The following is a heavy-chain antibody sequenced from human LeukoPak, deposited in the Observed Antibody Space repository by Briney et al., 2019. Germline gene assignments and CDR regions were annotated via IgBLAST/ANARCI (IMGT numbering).Heavy chain of an antibody. CDR1: GFTFSSYA. CDR2: ISGSGGST. Sequence: PGGSLRLSCAAPGFTFSSYAMSWVRQAPGKGLEWVSAISGSGGSTYYADSVKGRFTISRDNSKNTLYQQMNSLRAEDTAVYYCAKYGGYYYYGMDVWGQGTTVTVSS. J-gene: IGHJ6*02. D-gene: IGHD3-10*01. V-gene: IGHV3-23*01. CDR3: AKYGGYYYYGMDV.